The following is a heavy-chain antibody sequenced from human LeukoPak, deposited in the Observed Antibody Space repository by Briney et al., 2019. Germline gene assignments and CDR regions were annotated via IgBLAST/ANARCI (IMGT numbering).Heavy chain of an antibody. CDR1: GYAFTNYA. V-gene: IGHV1-3*01. D-gene: IGHD3-22*01. Sequence: ASVKVSCKAPGYAFTNYAMHWLRQAPGQRLEWVGWIDAPSGNTKYSQRLQGRITINRDTSANTVYMQLTSLRSEDSAVYYCARDRYYDDSSVFKLDFWGQGPLVTVSS. J-gene: IGHJ4*02. CDR3: ARDRYYDDSSVFKLDF. CDR2: IDAPSGNT.